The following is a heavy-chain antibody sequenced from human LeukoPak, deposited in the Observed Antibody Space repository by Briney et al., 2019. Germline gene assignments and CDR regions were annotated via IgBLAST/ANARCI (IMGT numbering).Heavy chain of an antibody. Sequence: ASVKVSCKASGYTFTGYYMHWVRQAPGQGLEWMGWINPNSGGTNYAQKFQGRVTMTRDTSISTAYMELSRLRSDDTAWYYCARERGSVGATFEYFDYWGQGTLVTVSS. CDR1: GYTFTGYY. D-gene: IGHD1-26*01. CDR2: INPNSGGT. V-gene: IGHV1-2*02. CDR3: ARERGSVGATFEYFDY. J-gene: IGHJ4*02.